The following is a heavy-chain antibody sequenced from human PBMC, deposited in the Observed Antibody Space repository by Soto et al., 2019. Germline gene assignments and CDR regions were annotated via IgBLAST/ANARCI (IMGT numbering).Heavy chain of an antibody. D-gene: IGHD6-19*01. CDR1: GFTFSSYG. CDR3: ARDPNSSGWYPHAFDI. Sequence: GGSLRLSCAASGFTFSSYGMHWVRQAPGKGLEWVAVIWYDGSNKYYADSVKGRFTISRDNSKNTLYLQMNSLRAEDTAVYYCARDPNSSGWYPHAFDIWGQGTMVTVS. V-gene: IGHV3-33*01. J-gene: IGHJ3*02. CDR2: IWYDGSNK.